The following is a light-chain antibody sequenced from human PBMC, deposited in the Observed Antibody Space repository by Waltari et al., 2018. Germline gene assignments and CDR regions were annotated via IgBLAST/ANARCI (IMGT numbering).Light chain of an antibody. Sequence: QSALTQPASVSGSPGQSVTISCTGTSSDVGRYIYVSWYQQQPDKAPSLIIYEAPKWPSGVSNRFSGSKSGNTASLTISGLQAEDEADYYCSSYTSISTFVFGSGTKVTVL. V-gene: IGLV2-14*01. CDR3: SSYTSISTFV. J-gene: IGLJ1*01. CDR2: EAP. CDR1: SSDVGRYIY.